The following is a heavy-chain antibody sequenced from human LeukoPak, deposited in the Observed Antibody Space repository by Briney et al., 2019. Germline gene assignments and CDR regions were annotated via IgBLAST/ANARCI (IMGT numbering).Heavy chain of an antibody. D-gene: IGHD2-2*01. CDR3: AKDKRASTDYYFDY. V-gene: IGHV3-74*01. CDR2: INSDGSST. Sequence: PGGSLRLSCAASGFTFSSYWMHWVRQAPGKGLVWVSRINSDGSSTSYADSVKGRFTISRDNAKNSLYLQMNSLRAEDTALYYCAKDKRASTDYYFDYWGQGTLVTVSS. CDR1: GFTFSSYW. J-gene: IGHJ4*02.